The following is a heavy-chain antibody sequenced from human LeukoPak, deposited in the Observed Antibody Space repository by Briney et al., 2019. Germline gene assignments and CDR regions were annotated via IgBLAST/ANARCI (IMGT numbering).Heavy chain of an antibody. V-gene: IGHV3-21*01. CDR3: ARDYYDSSGYYYEYYFDY. D-gene: IGHD3-22*01. CDR1: GFTFSSYS. J-gene: IGHJ4*02. CDR2: ISSSSSYI. Sequence: KAGGSLRLSCAASGFTFSSYSMNWVRQAPGKGLEWVSSISSSSSYIYYAGSVKGRFTISRDNAKNSLYLQMNSLRAEDTAVYYCARDYYDSSGYYYEYYFDYWGQGTLVTVSS.